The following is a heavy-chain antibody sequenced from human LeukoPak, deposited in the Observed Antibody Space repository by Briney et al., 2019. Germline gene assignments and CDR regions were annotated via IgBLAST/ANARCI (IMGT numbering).Heavy chain of an antibody. CDR1: GFTFSSYA. D-gene: IGHD3-22*01. Sequence: PGGSLRLSCAASGFTFSSYAMSWVRQAPGKGLEWVSAISGSGGSTYYADSVKGRFTISRDNSKNTLYLQMNSLRAEDTAVYYCAKAIIMIVVVRHYFDYWGQGTLVTVSS. V-gene: IGHV3-23*01. CDR2: ISGSGGST. CDR3: AKAIIMIVVVRHYFDY. J-gene: IGHJ4*02.